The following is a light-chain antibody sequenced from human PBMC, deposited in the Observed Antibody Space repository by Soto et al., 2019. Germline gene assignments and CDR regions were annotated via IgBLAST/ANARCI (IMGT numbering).Light chain of an antibody. V-gene: IGKV3-15*01. CDR3: QQYNNGTPET. CDR1: QSVSSN. Sequence: EIVMTQSPATLSVSTGERATLSCRASQSVSSNLAWYQQKPGQAPRLLIYGASTRATGIPARFSGSGSGTEYTLTISSLQSEDFAVHYCQQYNNGTPETFGQGTRWIS. J-gene: IGKJ1*01. CDR2: GAS.